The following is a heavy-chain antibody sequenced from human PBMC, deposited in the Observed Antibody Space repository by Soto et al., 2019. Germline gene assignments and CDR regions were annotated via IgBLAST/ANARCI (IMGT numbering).Heavy chain of an antibody. Sequence: SETLSLTCTVSGGSISSSSYYWGWIRQPPGKRLEWIGSIYYSGSTYYNPSLKSRVTISVDTSKNQFSLKLSSVTAADTAVYYCASSPSYGDYDGAFDIWGQGTMVTVSS. V-gene: IGHV4-39*01. CDR3: ASSPSYGDYDGAFDI. J-gene: IGHJ3*02. CDR2: IYYSGST. D-gene: IGHD4-17*01. CDR1: GGSISSSSYY.